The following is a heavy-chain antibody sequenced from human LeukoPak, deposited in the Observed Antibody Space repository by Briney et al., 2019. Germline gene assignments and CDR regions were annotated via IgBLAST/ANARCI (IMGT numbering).Heavy chain of an antibody. CDR3: ARPNYYYYYMDV. Sequence: SETLSLTCTVSGGSISSYYWSWIRQPPGMGLEWIGYVCYSGNTNYNPSLKSRVTISVDTSKNQFSLKLSSVTAADTAVYYCARPNYYYYYMDVWGKGTTVTVSS. CDR2: VCYSGNT. CDR1: GGSISSYY. V-gene: IGHV4-59*01. J-gene: IGHJ6*03.